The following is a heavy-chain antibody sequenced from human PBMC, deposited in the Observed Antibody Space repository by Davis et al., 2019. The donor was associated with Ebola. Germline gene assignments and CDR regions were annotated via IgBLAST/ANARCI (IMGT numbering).Heavy chain of an antibody. V-gene: IGHV3-11*01. J-gene: IGHJ4*02. CDR1: GFTFSVYY. CDR3: ARDVGLQFGPGFDY. Sequence: GESLKISCAASGFTFSVYYMSWIRQAPGKGLEWVSYISSSGSTIYYADSVKGRFTISRDNAKNSLYLQMNSLRAEDTAVYYCARDVGLQFGPGFDYWGQGTLVTVSS. CDR2: ISSSGSTI. D-gene: IGHD3-10*01.